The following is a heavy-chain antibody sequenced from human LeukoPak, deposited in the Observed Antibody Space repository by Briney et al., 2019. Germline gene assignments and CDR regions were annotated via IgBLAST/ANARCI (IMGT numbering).Heavy chain of an antibody. V-gene: IGHV4-59*01. Sequence: PSETLSLTCTVSGGSISSYYWSWIRQPPGKGLEWIGYIYYSGSTNYNPSLKSRVTISVDTSKNQFSLKLSSVTAADTAVYYCARDRRVPAARYWYFDLWGRGTLATVSS. CDR1: GGSISSYY. CDR3: ARDRRVPAARYWYFDL. D-gene: IGHD2-2*01. J-gene: IGHJ2*01. CDR2: IYYSGST.